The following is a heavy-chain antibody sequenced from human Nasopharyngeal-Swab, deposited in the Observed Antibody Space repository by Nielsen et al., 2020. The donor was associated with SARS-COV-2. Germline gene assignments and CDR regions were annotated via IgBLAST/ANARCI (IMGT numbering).Heavy chain of an antibody. J-gene: IGHJ6*03. V-gene: IGHV3-72*01. D-gene: IGHD1-7*01. CDR1: GFTFSDHY. CDR2: TRNKANSYTT. CDR3: RTTLYYYYYMDV. Sequence: GESLKISCAASGFTFSDHYMDWVRQAPGKGLGWVGRTRNKANSYTTEYAASVKGRFTISRDDSKNSLYLQMNSLKTEDTAVYYCRTTLYYYYYMDVWGKGTTVTVSS.